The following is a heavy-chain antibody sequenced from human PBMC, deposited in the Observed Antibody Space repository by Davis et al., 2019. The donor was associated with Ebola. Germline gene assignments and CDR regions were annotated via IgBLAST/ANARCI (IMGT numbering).Heavy chain of an antibody. V-gene: IGHV5-10-1*01. CDR2: IDPSDSYT. CDR3: ARLLPAAPWVY. D-gene: IGHD2-2*01. J-gene: IGHJ4*02. CDR1: GYSFSTYW. Sequence: GESLKISCQGFGYSFSTYWISWVRQVPGKGLEWMGRIDPSDSYTNYSPSFQGHVTISADKSISTAYLQWSSLKASDTAMYYCARLLPAAPWVYWGQGTLVTVSS.